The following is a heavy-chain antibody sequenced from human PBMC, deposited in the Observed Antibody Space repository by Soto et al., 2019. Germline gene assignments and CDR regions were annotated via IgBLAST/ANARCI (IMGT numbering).Heavy chain of an antibody. Sequence: PGESLKISCKSSGYSFTSYYIAWVRQMPGKGLEWMGIIHPGDSETRYSPSFQGHVIISADKSISSAYLQWSSLEAADTAMYYCARQRITRVRGVSSSGLDVWGQGTTVTVSS. CDR2: IHPGDSET. J-gene: IGHJ6*02. V-gene: IGHV5-51*01. D-gene: IGHD3-10*01. CDR1: GYSFTSYY. CDR3: ARQRITRVRGVSSSGLDV.